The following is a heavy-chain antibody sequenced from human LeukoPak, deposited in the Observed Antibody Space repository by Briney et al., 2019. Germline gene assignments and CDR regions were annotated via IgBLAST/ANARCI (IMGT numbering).Heavy chain of an antibody. CDR1: GFTFSDYY. D-gene: IGHD1-26*01. CDR2: ISSSGSTI. Sequence: PGGSLRLSCAASGFTFSDYYMSWIRQAPGKGLEWVAYISSSGSTIYYADSVKGRFTISRDNAKNSLYLQMNGLRAEDTAVYYCAATGGEWELLFGYWGQGTLVTVSS. J-gene: IGHJ4*02. CDR3: AATGGEWELLFGY. V-gene: IGHV3-11*01.